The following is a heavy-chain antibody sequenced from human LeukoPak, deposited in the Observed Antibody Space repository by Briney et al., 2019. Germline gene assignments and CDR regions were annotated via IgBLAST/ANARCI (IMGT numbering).Heavy chain of an antibody. J-gene: IGHJ6*02. D-gene: IGHD4-11*01. CDR3: ARDGGYTNYANSMDV. CDR2: TWHDGSNK. Sequence: GGSLRLSCAASGFTFSSYSMHWNRQAPGKGLEWVALTWHDGSNKYYADSVEGRFTISRDNSRNTLYLQMNSLRAEDTAVYYCARDGGYTNYANSMDVWGQGTTVTVSS. CDR1: GFTFSSYS. V-gene: IGHV3-33*01.